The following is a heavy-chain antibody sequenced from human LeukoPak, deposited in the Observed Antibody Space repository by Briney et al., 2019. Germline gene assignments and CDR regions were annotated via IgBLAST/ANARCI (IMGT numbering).Heavy chain of an antibody. CDR2: ISSSGSTI. Sequence: KPGGSLRLSCAASGFTFSDYYMSWIRLAPGKGLEWVSYISSSGSTIYYADSVKGRLTISRDNAKNSLYLQMNSLRAEDTAVYYCATSYSYGQPEFDYWGQGTLVTVSS. CDR1: GFTFSDYY. V-gene: IGHV3-11*01. J-gene: IGHJ4*02. CDR3: ATSYSYGQPEFDY. D-gene: IGHD5-18*01.